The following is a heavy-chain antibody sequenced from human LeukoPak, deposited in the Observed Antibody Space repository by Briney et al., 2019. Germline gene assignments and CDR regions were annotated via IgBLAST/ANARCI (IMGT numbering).Heavy chain of an antibody. D-gene: IGHD3-16*02. CDR1: GFTFSAVW. V-gene: IGHV3-7*04. CDR3: ARETRHNVWGSYRYYIDY. Sequence: GGSLRLSCVASGFTFSAVWMTWVRQAPGKGLEWVANINQDGGEKYYLDSVKGRITISRDNAKNSLYLQMYSLRDEDTAVYYCARETRHNVWGSYRYYIDYWGQGTLVTASS. J-gene: IGHJ4*02. CDR2: INQDGGEK.